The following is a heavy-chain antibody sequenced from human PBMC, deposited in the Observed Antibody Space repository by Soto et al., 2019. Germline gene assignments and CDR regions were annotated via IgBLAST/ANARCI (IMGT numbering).Heavy chain of an antibody. V-gene: IGHV3-15*07. J-gene: IGHJ4*02. D-gene: IGHD3-16*01. CDR1: GFSFGKTW. CDR3: TTDTVCDY. Sequence: GGSLRLSCAASGFSFGKTWMNWVRQAPGKGPEWVGRIKSIPDGGTADYAAPLKGRFTISRDDSRDTLFLQMNSLKTEDTAVYYCTTDTVCDYWGQGALVTVSS. CDR2: IKSIPDGGTA.